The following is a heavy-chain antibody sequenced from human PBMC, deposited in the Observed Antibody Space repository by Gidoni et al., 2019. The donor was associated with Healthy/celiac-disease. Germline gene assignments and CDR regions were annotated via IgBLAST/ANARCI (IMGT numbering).Heavy chain of an antibody. V-gene: IGHV3-30-3*01. CDR2: ISYDGSNK. CDR1: GFTFRSFA. Sequence: QVQLVESGGGVVQPGRSLRLSCAASGFTFRSFAMHWVRQAPGKGLEWVAVISYDGSNKYYADSVKGRFTISRDNSKNTLYLQMNSLRAEDTAVYYCANPYYYGSGSAKDFDYWGQGTLVTVSS. J-gene: IGHJ4*02. D-gene: IGHD3-10*01. CDR3: ANPYYYGSGSAKDFDY.